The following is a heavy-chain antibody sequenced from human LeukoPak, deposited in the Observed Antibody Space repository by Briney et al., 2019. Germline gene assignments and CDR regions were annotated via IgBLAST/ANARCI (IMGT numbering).Heavy chain of an antibody. CDR1: GYTFTSFG. CDR3: ARDLGGSYCFDC. V-gene: IGHV1-18*01. J-gene: IGHJ4*02. D-gene: IGHD1-26*01. CDR2: ISVYNT. Sequence: ASVKVSCKASGYTFTSFGISWVRQAPGQGLEWMGWISVYNTYYSQELQGRVTVTADTSTSTAYMELRSLRSDDTAVYYCARDLGGSYCFDCWGQGTLVTVSS.